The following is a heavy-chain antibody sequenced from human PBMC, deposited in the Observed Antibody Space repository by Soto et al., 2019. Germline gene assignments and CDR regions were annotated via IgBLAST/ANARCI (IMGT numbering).Heavy chain of an antibody. Sequence: QVQLQESGPGLLKPSQILSLTCSVSGGSISSGGYYWTWIRQRPGKGLEWIGFVYYSGITDHSPSLESRLSMSVRTSQNQCSLRLTSVTAADTAVYYCARCVRLPPFDGGFGLDVWGQATTVTVS. V-gene: IGHV4-31*03. D-gene: IGHD3-10*01. CDR3: ARCVRLPPFDGGFGLDV. CDR2: VYYSGIT. J-gene: IGHJ6*02. CDR1: GGSISSGGYY.